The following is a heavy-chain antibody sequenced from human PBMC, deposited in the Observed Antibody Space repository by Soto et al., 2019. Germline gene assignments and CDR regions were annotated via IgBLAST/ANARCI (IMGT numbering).Heavy chain of an antibody. CDR1: GGSISSNNW. CDR3: AKLDGGGY. D-gene: IGHD1-1*01. Sequence: QVQLQESGPGLVTPSGTLSLTCAVSGGSISSNNWWSWVRQPPGKGLEWIGEIYHDGNTHYNPSLKSRVTISVDKSKNHFALILSPLTAADPAVYYCAKLDGGGYWGQGTLVTVSS. V-gene: IGHV4-4*02. CDR2: IYHDGNT. J-gene: IGHJ4*02.